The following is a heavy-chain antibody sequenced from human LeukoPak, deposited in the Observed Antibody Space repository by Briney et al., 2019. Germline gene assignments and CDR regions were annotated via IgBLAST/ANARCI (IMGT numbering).Heavy chain of an antibody. V-gene: IGHV3-74*01. CDR2: IDSDGSST. D-gene: IGHD5-12*01. CDR3: ARATEGEI. J-gene: IGHJ4*02. Sequence: AGGSLRLSCAASGFSFSSYWMQWVGQAPGKGLVWVSRIDSDGSSTDCAASVKGRFTISRDNAKNTLYLQVNRLRAEDTAVYYCARATEGEIWGQGTLVTVSS. CDR1: GFSFSSYW.